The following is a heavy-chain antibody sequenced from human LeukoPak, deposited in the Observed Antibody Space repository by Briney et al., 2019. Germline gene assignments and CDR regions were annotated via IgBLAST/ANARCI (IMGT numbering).Heavy chain of an antibody. CDR3: ARGRGEVAATHLWYYYYYMDV. CDR1: GGSISSSSYY. D-gene: IGHD2-15*01. V-gene: IGHV4-39*07. Sequence: SETLSLTCTVSGGSISSSSYYWGWIRQPPGKGLEWIGSIYYSGSTYYNPSLKSRVTISVDTSKNQFSLKLSSVTAADTAVYYCARGRGEVAATHLWYYYYYMDVWGKGTTVTVSS. CDR2: IYYSGST. J-gene: IGHJ6*03.